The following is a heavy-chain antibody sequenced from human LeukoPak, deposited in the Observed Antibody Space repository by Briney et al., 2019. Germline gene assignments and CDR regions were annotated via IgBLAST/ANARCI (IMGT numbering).Heavy chain of an antibody. J-gene: IGHJ4*02. CDR1: GFTFSSSA. V-gene: IGHV3-23*01. CDR2: VSGSGGST. CDR3: AKDGWYSDYVVY. D-gene: IGHD6-19*01. Sequence: HGGSLRLSCAAPGFTFSSSAMTWFRQAPGKGLEWVSVVSGSGGSTYYADSVKGRFTISRDNSKNTLSLQMNSLRPEDTAVYYCAKDGWYSDYVVYWGQGTLVTVSS.